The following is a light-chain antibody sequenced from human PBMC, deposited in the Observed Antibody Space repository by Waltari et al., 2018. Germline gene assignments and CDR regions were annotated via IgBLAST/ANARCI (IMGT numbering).Light chain of an antibody. Sequence: EIVLTQSPGTLSLSPGERATLSCRASQSVRSSYLAWYQQTPVQATRLLIYSSSIRATVIPDRFSGSGSGKDFTLTISRLEPEDFAMYYCQQYDTSPYTFGQGTKLQIK. CDR2: SSS. J-gene: IGKJ2*01. V-gene: IGKV3-20*01. CDR3: QQYDTSPYT. CDR1: QSVRSSY.